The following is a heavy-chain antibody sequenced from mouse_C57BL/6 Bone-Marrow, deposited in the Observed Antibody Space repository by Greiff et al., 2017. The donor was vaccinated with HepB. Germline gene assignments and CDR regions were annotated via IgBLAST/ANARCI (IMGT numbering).Heavy chain of an antibody. J-gene: IGHJ2*01. Sequence: QVQLQQPGAELVKPGASVKLSKASGYTFTSYWMHWVKQRPGRGLEWIGRIDPNSGGTKYNEKFKSKATLTVDKPSSTAYMQLSSLTSEDSAVYYCARGYYGSSRFDYWGQGTTLTVSS. CDR2: IDPNSGGT. D-gene: IGHD1-1*01. V-gene: IGHV1-72*01. CDR1: GYTFTSYW. CDR3: ARGYYGSSRFDY.